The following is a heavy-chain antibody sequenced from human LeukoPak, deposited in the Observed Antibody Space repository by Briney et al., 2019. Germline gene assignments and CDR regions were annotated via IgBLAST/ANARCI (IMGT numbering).Heavy chain of an antibody. CDR3: AKDTRYGSGSQFDY. CDR1: GFTFDDYT. V-gene: IGHV3-43*01. D-gene: IGHD3-10*01. CDR2: ISWDGGST. Sequence: GGSLRLSCAASGFTFDDYTMHWVRQAPGKGLEWVSLISWDGGSTYYADSVKGRFTISRDNSKNSLYLQMNSLRTEDTALYYCAKDTRYGSGSQFDYWGQGTLVTVSS. J-gene: IGHJ4*02.